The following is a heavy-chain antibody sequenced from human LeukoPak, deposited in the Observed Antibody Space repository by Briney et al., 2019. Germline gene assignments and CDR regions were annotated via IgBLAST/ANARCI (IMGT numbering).Heavy chain of an antibody. CDR3: ARGQVAGWFDP. CDR2: INHSGST. V-gene: IGHV4-34*01. J-gene: IGHJ5*02. Sequence: SETLSLTCAVYGGSFSGYYWSWIRQPPGKGLEWIGEINHSGSTNYNPSLKSRVTISVDTSKNQFSLKLSSVTAADTAVYYCARGQVAGWFDPWGQGTLVTVSS. CDR1: GGSFSGYY.